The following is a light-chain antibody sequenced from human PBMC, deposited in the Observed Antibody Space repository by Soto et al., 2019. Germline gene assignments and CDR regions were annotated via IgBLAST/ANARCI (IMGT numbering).Light chain of an antibody. J-gene: IGKJ2*01. CDR3: QQYNNWYT. CDR2: GAS. V-gene: IGKV3-15*01. CDR1: QSISSN. Sequence: EIVMTQSPATLSVSPGERATLSCRASQSISSNLAWYQQKPGQAPRLLIYGASTRAAGSPARFSGSGSGTEFTLTISSLRSEDFAVYYCQQYNNWYTFGQGTKVDIK.